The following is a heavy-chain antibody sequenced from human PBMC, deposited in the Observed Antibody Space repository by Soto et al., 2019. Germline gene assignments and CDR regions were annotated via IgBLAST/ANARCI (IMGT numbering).Heavy chain of an antibody. CDR3: AHRGMATAGNNNWFDP. J-gene: IGHJ5*02. CDR2: IYWDDDK. V-gene: IGHV2-5*02. Sequence: QITLKESGPTLEKPTQTLTLTCTFSGFSLSTSRVGVGWIRQPPGKALEWLALIYWDDDKRYSPSLKSRLTITKDNSKNQVVLTMTNMDPVDTATYYCAHRGMATAGNNNWFDPWGQGTLVTVSS. D-gene: IGHD6-13*01. CDR1: GFSLSTSRVG.